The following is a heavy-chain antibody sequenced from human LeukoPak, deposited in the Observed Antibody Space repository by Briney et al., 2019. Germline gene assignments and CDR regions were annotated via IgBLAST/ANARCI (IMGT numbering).Heavy chain of an antibody. Sequence: SETLSLTCTVSGDSITDYYWSWVRQSPMKRLEWIAYIRSTGAINYSPSLRSRVTISMDTSKNQFSLKLTSVTAADTAVYFCARHFSYGPASYPLDSWGQGILVTVSS. CDR1: GDSITDYY. CDR2: IRSTGAI. J-gene: IGHJ5*01. D-gene: IGHD3-10*01. V-gene: IGHV4-59*08. CDR3: ARHFSYGPASYPLDS.